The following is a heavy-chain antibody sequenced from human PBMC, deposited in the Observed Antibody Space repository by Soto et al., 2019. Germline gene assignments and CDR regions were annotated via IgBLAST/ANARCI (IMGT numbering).Heavy chain of an antibody. CDR2: ITGGGDTT. D-gene: IGHD3-10*01. CDR1: GFTFSSYG. Sequence: DVQLLESGGGLVQPGGSLRLSCATSGFTFSSYGMTWVRQAPGKGLEWVSTITGGGDTTYYADSVKGRFTISRDNSKTTLYLQMNSLRVEDTAVYYCAKHGSGSYFDEWGQGTLVTVSS. CDR3: AKHGSGSYFDE. J-gene: IGHJ4*02. V-gene: IGHV3-23*01.